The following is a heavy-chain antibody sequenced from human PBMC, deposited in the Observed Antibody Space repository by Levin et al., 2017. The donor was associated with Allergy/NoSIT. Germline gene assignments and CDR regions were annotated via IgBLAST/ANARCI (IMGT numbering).Heavy chain of an antibody. CDR1: GFTFSSYG. Sequence: GGSLRLSCAASGFTFSSYGMHWVRQAPGKGLEWVAVIWYDGSNKYYADSVKGRFTISRDNSKNTLYLQMNSLRAEDTAVYDCARGGSAVDYDVWSDKTVDVGDYDGMDVWGQGTTVTVSS. CDR3: ARGGSAVDYDVWSDKTVDVGDYDGMDV. V-gene: IGHV3-33*01. D-gene: IGHD3-3*01. CDR2: IWYDGSNK. J-gene: IGHJ6*02.